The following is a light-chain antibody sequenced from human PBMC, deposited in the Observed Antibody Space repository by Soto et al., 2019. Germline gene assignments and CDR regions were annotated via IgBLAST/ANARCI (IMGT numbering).Light chain of an antibody. CDR2: EVS. CDR3: SSYAGINILRVV. J-gene: IGLJ2*01. Sequence: QSALTQPPSASGSPGQSVTISCTGTSSDVGGYNYVSWYQQHPGKAPKLMIYEVSKRPSGVPDRFSGSKSGNTASLTVAGLQAEDEAEYYCSSYAGINILRVVFGGGTKLTVL. CDR1: SSDVGGYNY. V-gene: IGLV2-8*01.